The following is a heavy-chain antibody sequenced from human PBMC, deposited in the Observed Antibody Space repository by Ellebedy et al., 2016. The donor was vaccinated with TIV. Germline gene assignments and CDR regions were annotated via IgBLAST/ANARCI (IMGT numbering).Heavy chain of an antibody. V-gene: IGHV3-23*01. CDR1: GFTFSSYA. J-gene: IGHJ6*02. CDR2: VTGRGGGT. D-gene: IGHD6-13*01. Sequence: GESLKISXAASGFTFSSYAMSWVRQAPGKVMEWVSAVTGRGGGTFYADSVKGRFTITRDSAKNTVFLQMNSLRADDTALYYCAKHLGGQHLDRGYYYDGMDVWGLGTTVTVSS. CDR3: AKHLGGQHLDRGYYYDGMDV.